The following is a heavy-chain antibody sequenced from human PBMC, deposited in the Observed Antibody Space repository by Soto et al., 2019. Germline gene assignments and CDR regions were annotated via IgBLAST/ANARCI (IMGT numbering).Heavy chain of an antibody. Sequence: QVPLVESGGGVVQPGRSLRLSCAASGFTFSSYAMHWVRQAPGKGLEWVAVISYDGSNKFYTDSVKGRFTISRDNSKNTLYLQMNSLRTEDTAVYYCARRSGIGGAFDIWGQGTMVTVSS. CDR2: ISYDGSNK. D-gene: IGHD3-16*01. CDR3: ARRSGIGGAFDI. V-gene: IGHV3-30-3*01. J-gene: IGHJ3*02. CDR1: GFTFSSYA.